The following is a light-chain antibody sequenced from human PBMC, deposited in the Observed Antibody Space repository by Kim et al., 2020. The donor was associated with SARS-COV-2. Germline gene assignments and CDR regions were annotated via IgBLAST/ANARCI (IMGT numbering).Light chain of an antibody. CDR3: SSRDSSGTKVV. Sequence: SSELTQDPDVSVALRQTVRITCQGDSLSSGFASFYLHFSVQVPALVMYGKNTRPSGIPDRFSGSASGNTASLTITGAQAEEEADYYCSSRDSSGTKVVFGGGTQLTV. CDR2: GKN. CDR1: SLSSGF. J-gene: IGLJ2*01. V-gene: IGLV3-19*01.